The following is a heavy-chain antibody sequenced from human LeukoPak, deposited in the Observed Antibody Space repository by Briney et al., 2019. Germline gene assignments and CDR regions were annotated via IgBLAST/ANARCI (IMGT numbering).Heavy chain of an antibody. Sequence: KSSETLSLTCTVSGGSVSSGSYCWSWIRQPPGKGLEWIGYIYYSGSTNCNPSLKSRVTISVDTSKNQFSLKLSSVTAANTAVYYCARGWNGYNDYWGQGTLVTVSS. D-gene: IGHD5-24*01. CDR1: GGSVSSGSYC. CDR2: IYYSGST. CDR3: ARGWNGYNDY. V-gene: IGHV4-61*01. J-gene: IGHJ4*02.